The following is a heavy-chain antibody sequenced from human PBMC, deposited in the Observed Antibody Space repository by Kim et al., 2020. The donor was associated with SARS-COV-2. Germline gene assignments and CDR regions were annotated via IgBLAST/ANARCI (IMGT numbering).Heavy chain of an antibody. J-gene: IGHJ6*02. CDR2: FDPEDGET. Sequence: ASVKVSCKVSGYTLTELSMHWVRQAPGKGLEWMGGFDPEDGETIYAQKFQGRVTMTEDTSTDTAYMELSSLRSEDTAVYYCATWTRRSSWYFRYYGMDVWGQGTTVTVSS. CDR3: ATWTRRSSWYFRYYGMDV. V-gene: IGHV1-24*01. CDR1: GYTLTELS. D-gene: IGHD6-13*01.